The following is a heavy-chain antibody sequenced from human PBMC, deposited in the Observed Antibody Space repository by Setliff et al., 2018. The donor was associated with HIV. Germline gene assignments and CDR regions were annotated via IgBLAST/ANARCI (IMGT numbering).Heavy chain of an antibody. CDR2: ISGSGGST. CDR1: GFTFSSYA. Sequence: PSETLSLSCAASGFTFSSYAMSWVRQAPGKGLEWVSGISGSGGSTYYADSVKGRFTISRDNSKNTLYLQMNSLRAEDTAVYYCARNPQPTGTPDYYYYYYMDVWGKGTTVTVSS. J-gene: IGHJ6*03. CDR3: ARNPQPTGTPDYYYYYYMDV. V-gene: IGHV3-23*01. D-gene: IGHD1-1*01.